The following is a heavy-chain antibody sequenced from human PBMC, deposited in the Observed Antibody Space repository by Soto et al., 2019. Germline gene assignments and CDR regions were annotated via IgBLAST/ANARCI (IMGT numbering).Heavy chain of an antibody. J-gene: IGHJ3*01. CDR3: AKVTATGGGAFDF. CDR1: GFPCGSYD. V-gene: IGHV3-23*01. CDR2: ILVDGRT. D-gene: IGHD2-8*02. Sequence: PGWSLRLSCAASGFPCGSYDMTWVRQAPGKGLEWVSTILVDGRTFYVDSVKGRFTISRENSRNTVYLQMNSLTAGDTALYYCAKVTATGGGAFDFCGQGTMVTGSS.